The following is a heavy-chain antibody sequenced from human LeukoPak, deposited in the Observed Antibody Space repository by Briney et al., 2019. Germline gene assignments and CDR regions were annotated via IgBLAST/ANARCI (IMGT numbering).Heavy chain of an antibody. CDR2: IRYDGSNE. V-gene: IGHV3-30*02. Sequence: GGSLRLSCAASGFTFSSYGMHWVRQAPGKGLEWVSFIRYDGSNEYYADSVRGRFTISRDNAKNSLYLQMNSLRAEDTAVYYCARETDYGSGSYYYYMDVWGKGTTVTVSS. CDR3: ARETDYGSGSYYYYMDV. J-gene: IGHJ6*03. CDR1: GFTFSSYG. D-gene: IGHD3-10*01.